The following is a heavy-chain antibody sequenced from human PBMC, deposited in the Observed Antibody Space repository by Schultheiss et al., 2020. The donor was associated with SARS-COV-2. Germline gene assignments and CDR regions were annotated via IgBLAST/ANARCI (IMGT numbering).Heavy chain of an antibody. Sequence: ASVKVSCKASGYTFTGYYMHWVRQATGQGLEWMGWMNPNSGNTGYAQKFQGRVTMTRNTSISTAYMELSSLRSDDTAVYYCARDAPWYYYDSSGYYYGYWGQGTLVTVSS. CDR2: MNPNSGNT. CDR1: GYTFTGYY. CDR3: ARDAPWYYYDSSGYYYGY. D-gene: IGHD3-22*01. J-gene: IGHJ4*02. V-gene: IGHV1-8*02.